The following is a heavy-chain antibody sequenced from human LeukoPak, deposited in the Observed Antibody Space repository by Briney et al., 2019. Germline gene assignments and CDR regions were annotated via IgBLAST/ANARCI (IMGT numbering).Heavy chain of an antibody. D-gene: IGHD6-19*01. CDR2: IKSKIDGETT. CDR3: TTQPWQVDY. Sequence: GGSLRLSCAASGFTFSNAWMTWVRQAPGKGLEWVGRIKSKIDGETTDYAAPVKGRFIISRDDSKNTLYLQMNSLKIEDTAMYYCTTQPWQVDYWGQGTLVTVSS. J-gene: IGHJ4*02. CDR1: GFTFSNAW. V-gene: IGHV3-15*01.